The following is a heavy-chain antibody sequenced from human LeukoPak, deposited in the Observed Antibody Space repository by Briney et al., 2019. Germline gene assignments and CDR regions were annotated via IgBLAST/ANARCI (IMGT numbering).Heavy chain of an antibody. V-gene: IGHV3-7*03. D-gene: IGHD6-13*01. CDR3: ARDLAAAGHFDY. Sequence: PGRSLRLSCAASGFTFSSSWMSWVRQAPGKGLEWVANMKQDGSEKYYVDSVKGRFTISRDNAKNSLYLQMNSLRAEDTAVYYCARDLAAAGHFDYWGQGTLVTVSS. CDR1: GFTFSSSW. CDR2: MKQDGSEK. J-gene: IGHJ4*02.